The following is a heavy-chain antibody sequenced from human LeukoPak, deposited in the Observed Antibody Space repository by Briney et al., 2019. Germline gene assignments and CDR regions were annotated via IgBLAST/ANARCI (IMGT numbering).Heavy chain of an antibody. J-gene: IGHJ6*02. CDR3: ATDLSSGLYHYYGMDV. CDR1: GYTLTELS. V-gene: IGHV1-24*01. CDR2: FDPEDGET. Sequence: GASVKVSCKVSGYTLTELSMHWVRQAPGKGLEWMGGFDPEDGETIYAQKFQGRVTMTEDTSTDTAYMELSSLRSEDTAVYYCATDLSSGLYHYYGMDVWGQGTTVTVSS. D-gene: IGHD6-19*01.